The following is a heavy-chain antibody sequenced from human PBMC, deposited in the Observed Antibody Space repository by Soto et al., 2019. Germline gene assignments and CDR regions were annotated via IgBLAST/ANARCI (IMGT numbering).Heavy chain of an antibody. CDR1: SGSISSSNW. V-gene: IGHV4-4*02. D-gene: IGHD3-16*02. CDR2: IYHSGST. J-gene: IGHJ3*02. CDR3: ARDLGPYFWGSYRSRARFFDI. Sequence: QVQLQESGPGLVKPSGTLSLTCAVSSGSISSSNWWSWVRQPPGKGLEWIGEIYHSGSTNYNPSLKGRVAISVDKSKNQFSLKLSSVTAADTAVYYCARDLGPYFWGSYRSRARFFDIWGQGTMVTVSS.